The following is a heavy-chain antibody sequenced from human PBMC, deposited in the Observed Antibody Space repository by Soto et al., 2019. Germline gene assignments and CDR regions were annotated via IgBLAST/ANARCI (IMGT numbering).Heavy chain of an antibody. D-gene: IGHD2-21*02. J-gene: IGHJ4*02. Sequence: GESLKISCVASGFTFSSYWMSWVRQAPGKGLEWVANIKQDGSEKYYVDSVKGRFTISRDNAKNSLYLQMNSLRAEDTVVYYCASSCGGDCYVDYWGQGTLVTVSS. CDR3: ASSCGGDCYVDY. CDR2: IKQDGSEK. V-gene: IGHV3-7*01. CDR1: GFTFSSYW.